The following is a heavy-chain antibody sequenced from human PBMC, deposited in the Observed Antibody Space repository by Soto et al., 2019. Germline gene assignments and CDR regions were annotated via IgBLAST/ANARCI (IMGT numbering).Heavy chain of an antibody. J-gene: IGHJ4*02. CDR1: GYTFASYA. V-gene: IGHV1-3*01. CDR2: INAGNGNT. Sequence: ASVKVSCKASGYTFASYAMHWGRQAPGQRLEWMGWINAGNGNTKYSQKFQGRVTITRDTSASTAYMEPSSLRSEDTAVYYCARSIVVVTALDYWGQGTLVTVSS. CDR3: ARSIVVVTALDY. D-gene: IGHD2-21*02.